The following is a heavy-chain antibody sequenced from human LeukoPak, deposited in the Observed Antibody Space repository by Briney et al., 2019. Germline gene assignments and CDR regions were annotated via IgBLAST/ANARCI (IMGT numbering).Heavy chain of an antibody. CDR3: ARSIAAAVNWFDP. Sequence: ASVKVSCKASGYTFTGYYMHWVRQAPGQGLEWMGWINPNSGGTNYAQKFQGRVTMTRDTSISTAYMERSRLRSDDTAVYYCARSIAAAVNWFDPWGQGTLVTVSS. J-gene: IGHJ5*02. CDR1: GYTFTGYY. D-gene: IGHD6-13*01. CDR2: INPNSGGT. V-gene: IGHV1-2*02.